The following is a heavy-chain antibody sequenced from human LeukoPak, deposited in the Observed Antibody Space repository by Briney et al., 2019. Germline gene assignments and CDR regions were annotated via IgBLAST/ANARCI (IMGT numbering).Heavy chain of an antibody. Sequence: GGSLRLSCAASGFTFSNYWMTWVRQAPGKGLEWVAATSSSDAGTYHADSVRGRFTISRDNSKNTLYLQMNSLRAEDAAVYFCAKAPVTSCRGAYCYPFDSWGQGTLVTVSS. J-gene: IGHJ4*02. V-gene: IGHV3-23*01. CDR2: TSSSDAGT. CDR3: AKAPVTSCRGAYCYPFDS. D-gene: IGHD2-21*01. CDR1: GFTFSNYW.